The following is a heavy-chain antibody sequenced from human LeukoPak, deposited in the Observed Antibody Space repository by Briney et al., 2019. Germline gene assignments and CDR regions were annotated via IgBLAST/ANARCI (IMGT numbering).Heavy chain of an antibody. Sequence: SETLSLTCSVSGASICTNYWSWIRQPAGKGLEWIGRIYNSGNTNYSPSLESRVTMSADTSKNHFSLRLTSVTAADTAVYYCARGSFDGSGYYVFDYWGQGRLVTVSS. CDR3: ARGSFDGSGYYVFDY. D-gene: IGHD3-22*01. V-gene: IGHV4-4*07. J-gene: IGHJ4*02. CDR1: GASICTNY. CDR2: IYNSGNT.